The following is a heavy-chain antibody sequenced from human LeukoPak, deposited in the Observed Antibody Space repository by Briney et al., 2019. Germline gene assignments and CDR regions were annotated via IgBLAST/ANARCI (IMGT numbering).Heavy chain of an antibody. CDR2: ISSSSNTI. CDR1: GFTFSSYS. CDR3: ARSVVPAAIRVGFDY. D-gene: IGHD2-2*02. V-gene: IGHV3-48*04. J-gene: IGHJ4*02. Sequence: GESLRLSCAASGFTFSSYSMNWVRQAPGKGLEWVSYISSSSNTIYYADSVKGRFTISRDNAKNSLFLQMNSLRAEDTAVYYCARSVVPAAIRVGFDYWGQGTLVTVSS.